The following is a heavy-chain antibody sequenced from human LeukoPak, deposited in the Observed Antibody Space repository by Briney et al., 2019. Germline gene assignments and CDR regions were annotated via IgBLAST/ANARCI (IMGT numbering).Heavy chain of an antibody. J-gene: IGHJ4*02. CDR3: ARDFLGDGYNKLPFFDY. CDR1: GGTFSSYA. V-gene: IGHV1-69*13. CDR2: IIPIFGTA. Sequence: WASVKVSCKASGGTFSSYAISWVRQAPGQGLEWMGGIIPIFGTANYAQKFQGRVTITADESTSTAYMELSSLRSEDTAVYYCARDFLGDGYNKLPFFDYWGQGTLVTVSS. D-gene: IGHD5-24*01.